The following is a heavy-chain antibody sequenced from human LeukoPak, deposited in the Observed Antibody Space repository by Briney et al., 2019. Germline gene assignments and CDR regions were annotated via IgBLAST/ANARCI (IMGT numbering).Heavy chain of an antibody. CDR3: AKDMEDHGGNSFDS. CDR2: MSWNGHSR. D-gene: IGHD4-23*01. Sequence: GGSLRLSCVASGFAFDEYTFNWVRQAPGKGLEWVSLMSWNGHSRYYADSVKGRFTISRDNSKNSVYLEMKNLRIEDTAFYYCAKDMEDHGGNSFDSWGEGTLVTVSS. CDR1: GFAFDEYT. J-gene: IGHJ5*01. V-gene: IGHV3-43*01.